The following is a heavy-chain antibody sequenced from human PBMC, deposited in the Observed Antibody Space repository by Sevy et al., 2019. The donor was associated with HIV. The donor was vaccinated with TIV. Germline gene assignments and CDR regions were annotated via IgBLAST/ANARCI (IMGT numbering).Heavy chain of an antibody. V-gene: IGHV4-59*08. CDR2: IYYNGHL. D-gene: IGHD3-16*01. CDR1: GGSITSLY. Sequence: SETLSLTCTVSGGSITSLYWNWIRQPPGKGLEWIANIYYNGHLNYNPSLKSRVTLSLDTSKNQFSLGLSSVTAADTAMYYCAGVKGWGRGDSWGQGTVVSVS. J-gene: IGHJ5*02. CDR3: AGVKGWGRGDS.